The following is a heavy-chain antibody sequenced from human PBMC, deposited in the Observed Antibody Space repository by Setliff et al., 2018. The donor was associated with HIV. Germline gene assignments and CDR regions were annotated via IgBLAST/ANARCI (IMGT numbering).Heavy chain of an antibody. D-gene: IGHD7-27*01. CDR2: IYTSGST. CDR3: ARDLGSGLYYYGMDV. Sequence: SETLSLTCTVSGGSISSGSYYWCWIRQPAGKGLEWIGRIYTSGSTNYNPSLKSRVTISVDTSKNQFSLKLSSVTAADTAVYYCARDLGSGLYYYGMDVWGQGTTVTVSS. V-gene: IGHV4-61*02. CDR1: GGSISSGSYY. J-gene: IGHJ6*02.